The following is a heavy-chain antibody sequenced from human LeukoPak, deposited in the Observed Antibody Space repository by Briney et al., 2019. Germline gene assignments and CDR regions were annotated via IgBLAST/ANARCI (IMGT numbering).Heavy chain of an antibody. J-gene: IGHJ2*01. D-gene: IGHD3-22*01. CDR1: GFTVSSNY. CDR2: IYSGGST. V-gene: IGHV3-66*01. Sequence: GGSLRLSCAASGFTVSSNYMSWVRQAPGKGLEWVSVIYSGGSTYYADSVKGRFTISRDNSKNTLYLQMNSLRAEDTAVYYCARDKVYYYDSSGYSYYWYFDLWGRGTLITVSS. CDR3: ARDKVYYYDSSGYSYYWYFDL.